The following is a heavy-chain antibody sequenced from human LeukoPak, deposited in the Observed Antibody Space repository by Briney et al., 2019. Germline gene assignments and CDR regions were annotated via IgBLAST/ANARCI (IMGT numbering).Heavy chain of an antibody. V-gene: IGHV4-39*01. CDR1: GASISSSRYY. J-gene: IGHJ6*03. CDR2: IYYSGNT. CDR3: ARQSDSGSWYQAHYTYYMDV. Sequence: PSETLSLTCTVSGASISSSRYYWGWIRQSPGKGLEWFATIYYSGNTYYNPSLKSRFTISVDTSKNQFSLKVSSVTAADTAVYYCARQSDSGSWYQAHYTYYMDVWGKGTTVTISS. D-gene: IGHD6-13*01.